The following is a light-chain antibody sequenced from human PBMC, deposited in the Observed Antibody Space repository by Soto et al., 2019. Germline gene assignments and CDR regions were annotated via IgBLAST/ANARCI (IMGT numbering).Light chain of an antibody. CDR1: QGISNY. Sequence: DIQMTQSPSSLSASVGDRVTITCRASQGISNYLAWYQQKPGKVPKLLIYAAFVSQSGVPSRFSGSGSGTDFTLTISSLQPEDVATYYCQKYNSPPHFGPGTKVDIK. CDR3: QKYNSPPH. J-gene: IGKJ3*01. CDR2: AAF. V-gene: IGKV1-27*01.